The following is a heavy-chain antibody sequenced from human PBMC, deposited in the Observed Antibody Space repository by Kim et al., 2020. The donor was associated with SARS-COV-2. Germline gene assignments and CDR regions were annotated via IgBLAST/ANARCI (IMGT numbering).Heavy chain of an antibody. D-gene: IGHD2-21*02. CDR2: IKTDGSGT. V-gene: IGHV3-74*01. CDR1: GFTFSSYW. CDR3: ASRVVTSFDY. J-gene: IGHJ4*02. Sequence: GGSLRLSCAANGFTFSSYWMHWVRQAPGKGLEWVAHIKTDGSGTIYADSVKGRFTISRDNAKNTLYLQMNSLRVEDTAVYYCASRVVTSFDYWGRGTLVTVSS.